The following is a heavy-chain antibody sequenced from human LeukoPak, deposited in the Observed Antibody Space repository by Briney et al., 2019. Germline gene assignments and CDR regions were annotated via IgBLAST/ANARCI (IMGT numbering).Heavy chain of an antibody. CDR3: ARTSMVRGVIRR. V-gene: IGHV4-30-2*01. CDR1: GGSISSGGYS. CDR2: IYHSGST. J-gene: IGHJ4*02. Sequence: SQTLSLTCAVSGGSISSGGYSWSWLRQPPGKGLEWIGYIYHSGSTYYNPSLKSRVTTSVDRSKNQFSLKLSSLTAADTAVYYCARTSMVRGVIRRWGQGTLVTVSS. D-gene: IGHD3-10*01.